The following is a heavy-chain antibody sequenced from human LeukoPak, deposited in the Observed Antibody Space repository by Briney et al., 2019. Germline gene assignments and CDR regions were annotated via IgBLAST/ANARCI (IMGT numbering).Heavy chain of an antibody. V-gene: IGHV4-30-4*08. CDR2: IYYSGST. CDR3: ARAPYSDSWYYFDY. CDR1: GGSISSGDYY. J-gene: IGHJ4*02. Sequence: PSETPSLTCTVSGGSISSGDYYWGWIRQPPGKGLEWIEFIYYSGSTYYNPPLKSRVTISVDTSKNQFSLKLSSVTAADTAVYYCARAPYSDSWYYFDYWGQGTLVTVSS. D-gene: IGHD2-8*01.